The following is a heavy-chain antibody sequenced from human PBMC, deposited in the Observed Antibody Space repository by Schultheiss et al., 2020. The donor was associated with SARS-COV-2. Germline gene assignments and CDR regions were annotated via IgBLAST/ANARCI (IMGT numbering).Heavy chain of an antibody. J-gene: IGHJ2*01. CDR1: GFTFSNAW. CDR3: ASRYCSSTSCSNYWYFDL. Sequence: GGSLRLSCAASGFTFSNAWMSWVRQAPGKGLEWVSAISGSGGSTYYADSVKGRFTISRDNSKNTLYLQMNSLRAEDTAVYYCASRYCSSTSCSNYWYFDLWGRGTLVTVSS. D-gene: IGHD2-2*01. V-gene: IGHV3-23*01. CDR2: ISGSGGST.